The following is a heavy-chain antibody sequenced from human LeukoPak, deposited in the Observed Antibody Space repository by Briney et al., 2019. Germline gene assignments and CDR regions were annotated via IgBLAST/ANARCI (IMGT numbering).Heavy chain of an antibody. J-gene: IGHJ3*02. Sequence: AASVKVSCKASGYTFTSYYMHWVRQAPGQGLEWMGIINPSGGSTSYAQKFQGRVTMTRDTSTSTVYMELSSLRSEDTAVYYCARATLHDSSAFDAFDIWGQGTMVTVSS. CDR1: GYTFTSYY. CDR3: ARATLHDSSAFDAFDI. V-gene: IGHV1-46*01. D-gene: IGHD3-22*01. CDR2: INPSGGST.